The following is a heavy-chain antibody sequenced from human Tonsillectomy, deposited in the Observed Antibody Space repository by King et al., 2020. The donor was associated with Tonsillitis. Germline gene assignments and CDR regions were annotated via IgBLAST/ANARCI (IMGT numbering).Heavy chain of an antibody. J-gene: IGHJ4*02. Sequence: VQLVESGGGVVQPGRSLRLSCVASGFTFSNYGIHWVRQAPGKGLEWVTVVWYDGTIKYYADSVQGRFTISRDNSKNTVCLQMNSLRAEDTAVYYCARDQGAGLDHWGQGSPVTVSS. CDR1: GFTFSNYG. CDR2: VWYDGTIK. V-gene: IGHV3-33*08. CDR3: ARDQGAGLDH. D-gene: IGHD6-19*01.